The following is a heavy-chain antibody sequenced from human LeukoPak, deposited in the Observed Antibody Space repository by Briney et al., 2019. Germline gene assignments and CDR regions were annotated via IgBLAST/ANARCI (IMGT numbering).Heavy chain of an antibody. CDR2: IYTSGST. D-gene: IGHD2-2*01. CDR3: ARERSYLNWYFDL. J-gene: IGHJ2*01. V-gene: IGHV4-4*07. CDR1: GGSISGYY. Sequence: PSETLSLTCTVSGGSISGYYWSWIRQPAGKGLEWIGRIYTSGSTTYNPSLKSRVIMSVDTSKNQFSLKLNSLTAVDTAVYYCARERSYLNWYFDLWGRGTLVSVSS.